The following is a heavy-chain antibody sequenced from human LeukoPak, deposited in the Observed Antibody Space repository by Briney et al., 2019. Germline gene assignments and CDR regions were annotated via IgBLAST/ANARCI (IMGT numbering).Heavy chain of an antibody. Sequence: GGSLRLSCAASGFTFSSYAMSWVRQAPVKGLEWVAVIWYDGSNKYYADSVKGRFTISRDNSKNTLYLQMNSLRAEDTAVYYCAREPVIAAGLRGYFDYWGQGTLVTVSS. V-gene: IGHV3-33*08. CDR2: IWYDGSNK. J-gene: IGHJ4*02. CDR1: GFTFSSYA. D-gene: IGHD6-13*01. CDR3: AREPVIAAGLRGYFDY.